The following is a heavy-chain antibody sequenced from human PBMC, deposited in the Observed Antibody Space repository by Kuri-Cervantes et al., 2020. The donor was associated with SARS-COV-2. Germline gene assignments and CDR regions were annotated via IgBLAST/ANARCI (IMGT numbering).Heavy chain of an antibody. V-gene: IGHV1-46*01. Sequence: ASVKVSCKASGYTFTSYYMHWVRQAPGQGLEWMGIINPSGGSTSYAQKFQGRVTITADESTSTAYMELSSPRSEDTAVYYCARLVVAATGHLFYYYYGMDVWGQGTTGTVSS. J-gene: IGHJ6*02. CDR3: ARLVVAATGHLFYYYYGMDV. D-gene: IGHD2-15*01. CDR2: INPSGGST. CDR1: GYTFTSYY.